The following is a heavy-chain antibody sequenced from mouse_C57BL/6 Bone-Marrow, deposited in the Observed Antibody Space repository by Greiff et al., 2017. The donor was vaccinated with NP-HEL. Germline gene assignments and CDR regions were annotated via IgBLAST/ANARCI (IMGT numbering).Heavy chain of an antibody. CDR3: ARDVYGNYAWFAY. CDR1: GFTFSDYG. D-gene: IGHD2-1*01. CDR2: ISSGSSTI. Sequence: EVQGVESGGGLVKPGGSLKLSCAASGFTFSDYGMHWVRQAPEKGLEWVAYISSGSSTIYYADTVKGRFTISIDNAKNTLFLQMTRLRSEDTVMYYCARDVYGNYAWFAYWGQGTLVTVSA. V-gene: IGHV5-17*01. J-gene: IGHJ3*01.